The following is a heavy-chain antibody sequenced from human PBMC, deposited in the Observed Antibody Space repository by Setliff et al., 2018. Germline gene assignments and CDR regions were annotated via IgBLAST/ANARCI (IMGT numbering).Heavy chain of an antibody. CDR2: INPSGGST. Sequence: ASVKVSCKASGYTFTSYYMHWVRQAPGQGLEWMGIINPSGGSTSYAQKFQGRVTITTDESTSTAHMELSSLRSEDTAVYYCARTSGYEKHYYYYYGMDVWGQGTTVTVSS. D-gene: IGHD5-12*01. J-gene: IGHJ6*02. V-gene: IGHV1-46*01. CDR1: GYTFTSYY. CDR3: ARTSGYEKHYYYYYGMDV.